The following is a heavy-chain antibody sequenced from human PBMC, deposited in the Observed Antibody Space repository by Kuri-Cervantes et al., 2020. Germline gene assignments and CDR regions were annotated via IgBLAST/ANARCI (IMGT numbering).Heavy chain of an antibody. Sequence: GESLKISCAASGFTFSSYGMHWVRQAPGKGLEWVAVISYDGSNKYYADSVKGRFTISRDNSKNTLYLQMNSLRAEDTAVYYCARGGYSSFPSPLEWGQGTLVTDSS. CDR2: ISYDGSNK. CDR3: ARGGYSSFPSPLE. V-gene: IGHV3-30*03. J-gene: IGHJ4*02. D-gene: IGHD6-13*01. CDR1: GFTFSSYG.